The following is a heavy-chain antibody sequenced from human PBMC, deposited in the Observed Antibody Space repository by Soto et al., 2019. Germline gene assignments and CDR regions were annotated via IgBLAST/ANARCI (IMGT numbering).Heavy chain of an antibody. CDR2: INPSGGST. V-gene: IGHV1-46*01. Sequence: ASVKVSCKASGYTFTSYYMHWVRQAPGQGLEWMGIINPSGGSTSYAQKFQGRVTMTRDTSTSTVYMELSSLRSEDTAVYYCARDEGWYCSGGSCDPGGHYWGQGSLVIVSS. CDR1: GYTFTSYY. J-gene: IGHJ4*02. D-gene: IGHD2-15*01. CDR3: ARDEGWYCSGGSCDPGGHY.